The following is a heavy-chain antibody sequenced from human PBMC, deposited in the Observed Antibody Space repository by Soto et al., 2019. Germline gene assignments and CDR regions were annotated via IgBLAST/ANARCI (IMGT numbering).Heavy chain of an antibody. Sequence: GGSLRLSCAASGFTVSSNYMSWVRQAPGKGLEWVSVIYSGGSTYYADSVKGRFTISRDNSKNTLYLQMNSLRAEDTAVYYCARDRYYGSGSDYYYMDVWGKGTTVTVSS. CDR2: IYSGGST. CDR1: GFTVSSNY. V-gene: IGHV3-66*01. D-gene: IGHD3-10*01. CDR3: ARDRYYGSGSDYYYMDV. J-gene: IGHJ6*03.